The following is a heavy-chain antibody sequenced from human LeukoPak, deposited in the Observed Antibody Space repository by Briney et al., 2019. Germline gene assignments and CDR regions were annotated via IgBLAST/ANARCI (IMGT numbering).Heavy chain of an antibody. CDR3: VRGYTGLGTDYDMDA. V-gene: IGHV3-11*01. CDR1: GFDISGFY. D-gene: IGHD2-8*02. Sequence: KSGGTLRLSCAASGFDISGFYMSWIRQAPGKGLECVSYISSSGTTRYYPDSVKGRFTISRYNAKNSLHLQMNSLRAEDTAVYICVRGYTGLGTDYDMDAWGQGTTVTVSS. J-gene: IGHJ6*02. CDR2: ISSSGTTR.